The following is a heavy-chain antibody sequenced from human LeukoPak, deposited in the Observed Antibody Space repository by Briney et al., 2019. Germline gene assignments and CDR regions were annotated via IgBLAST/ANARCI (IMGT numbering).Heavy chain of an antibody. CDR2: IYTSGNT. J-gene: IGHJ5*02. D-gene: IGHD2-2*01. V-gene: IGHV4-4*07. CDR1: GGSISSYY. Sequence: SETLSLTCTVSGGSISSYYWSWIRQPAGKGLEWIGRIYTSGNTNYNPSLKSRVTISVDTSKNQFSLKLSSVTAADTAVYYCARDLGYCSSTSCYPYNWFDPWGQGTLVTVSS. CDR3: ARDLGYCSSTSCYPYNWFDP.